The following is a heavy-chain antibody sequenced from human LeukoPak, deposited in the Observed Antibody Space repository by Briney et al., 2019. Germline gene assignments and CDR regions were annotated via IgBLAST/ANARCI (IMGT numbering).Heavy chain of an antibody. CDR1: GGSISSGGYS. CDR3: ARGRVVTLFYYFDY. D-gene: IGHD4-23*01. CDR2: IYHSGST. V-gene: IGHV4-30-2*01. J-gene: IGHJ4*02. Sequence: SETLSLTCAVSGGSISSGGYSWSWIRQPPGKGLEWIGYIYHSGSTYYNPSLKSRVTISVDRSKNQFSLKLSSVTAADTAVYYCARGRVVTLFYYFDYWGQGTLVTVSS.